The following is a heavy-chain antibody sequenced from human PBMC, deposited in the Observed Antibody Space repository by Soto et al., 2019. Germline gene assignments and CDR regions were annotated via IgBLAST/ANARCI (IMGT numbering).Heavy chain of an antibody. CDR1: GFTFTSSA. CDR2: IVVGSGNT. V-gene: IGHV1-58*01. D-gene: IGHD3-3*01. Sequence: ASVKVSCKASGFTFTSSAVQWVRQARGQRLEWIGWIVVGSGNTNYAQKFQERVTITRDMSTSTDYMELSSLRSEDTAVYYCAAAVANYDFWSGYYKTDYFDYWGQGTLVTVSS. J-gene: IGHJ4*02. CDR3: AAAVANYDFWSGYYKTDYFDY.